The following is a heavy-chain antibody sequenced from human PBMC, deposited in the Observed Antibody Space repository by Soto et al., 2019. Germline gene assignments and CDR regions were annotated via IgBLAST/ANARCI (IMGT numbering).Heavy chain of an antibody. D-gene: IGHD2-2*01. CDR2: IYSDSTT. CDR1: GFTVSNNY. V-gene: IGHV3-53*04. Sequence: GGSLRLSCAASGFTVSNNYMSWVRQAPGKGLEWVSIIYSDSTTYYADSVKGRFTTSRHNSKNTIYLQMNSLRAEDTAIYFCARTNQMLDYWGRGILVTVSS. CDR3: ARTNQMLDY. J-gene: IGHJ4*02.